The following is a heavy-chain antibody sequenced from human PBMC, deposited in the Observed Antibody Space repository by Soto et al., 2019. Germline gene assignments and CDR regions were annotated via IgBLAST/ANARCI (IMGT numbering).Heavy chain of an antibody. CDR1: GFTFSAYV. D-gene: IGHD5-18*01. J-gene: IGHJ4*02. CDR2: IGTAGDT. CDR3: ARGGRGYNYGTFDY. V-gene: IGHV3-13*04. Sequence: PGGSLRLSCAASGFTFSAYVMSWVRQAPGKGLEWVSTIGTAGDTYYPGSVKGRFTISRENAKNSLYLQMNSLRAGDTAVYYCARGGRGYNYGTFDYWGQGTLVTVSS.